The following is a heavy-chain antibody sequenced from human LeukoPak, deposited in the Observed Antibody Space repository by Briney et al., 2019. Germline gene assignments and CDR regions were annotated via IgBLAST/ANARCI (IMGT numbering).Heavy chain of an antibody. V-gene: IGHV3-53*01. Sequence: AGGSLRLSCAASGFSVSNYYMSWVRQAPGKGLEWVSVLYSGGTTHYAGSVKGRFTISRDNSKNTLFLQMDSLRPEDTAAYYCVRGTWFDPWGQGTLVTVSS. J-gene: IGHJ5*02. D-gene: IGHD1-1*01. CDR1: GFSVSNYY. CDR2: LYSGGTT. CDR3: VRGTWFDP.